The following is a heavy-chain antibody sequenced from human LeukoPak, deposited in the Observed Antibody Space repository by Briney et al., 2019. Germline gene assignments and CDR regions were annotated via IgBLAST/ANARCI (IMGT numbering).Heavy chain of an antibody. CDR2: IYTSGST. CDR3: ARDDYYMDV. Sequence: SSQTLSLTCTVSGGSISSGSYYWSWIRQPAGKGLEWIGRIYTSGSTNYNPSLKSRVTISVDTSKNQFSLKLSSETAADTAVYYCARDDYYMDVWGKGTTVTVSS. CDR1: GGSISSGSYY. V-gene: IGHV4-61*02. J-gene: IGHJ6*03.